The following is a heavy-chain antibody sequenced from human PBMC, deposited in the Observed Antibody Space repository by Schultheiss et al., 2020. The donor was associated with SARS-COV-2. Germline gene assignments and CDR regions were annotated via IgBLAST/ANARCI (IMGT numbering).Heavy chain of an antibody. CDR1: GGSISSYY. V-gene: IGHV4-59*01. J-gene: IGHJ2*01. Sequence: SQTLSLTCTVSGGSISSYYWSWIRQPPGKGLEWIGEINHSGSTNYNPSLKSRVTISVDTSKNQFSLKLSSVTAADTAVYYCARTVVATTRDWYFDLWGRGTLVTVSS. D-gene: IGHD5-12*01. CDR3: ARTVVATTRDWYFDL. CDR2: INHSGST.